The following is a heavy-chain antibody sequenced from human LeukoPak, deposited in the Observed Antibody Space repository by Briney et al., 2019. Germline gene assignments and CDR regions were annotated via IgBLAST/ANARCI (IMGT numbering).Heavy chain of an antibody. J-gene: IGHJ5*02. V-gene: IGHV3-74*01. Sequence: GGSLRLSCAASGFTFSRYWMHWVRQAPGKGLVWVSRINSDGSRTTYADSVKGRFTISRDNAKNSLYLQMNSLRAEDTAVYYCARESTFVEFGELFDPWGQGTLVTVSS. D-gene: IGHD3-10*01. CDR3: ARESTFVEFGELFDP. CDR1: GFTFSRYW. CDR2: INSDGSRT.